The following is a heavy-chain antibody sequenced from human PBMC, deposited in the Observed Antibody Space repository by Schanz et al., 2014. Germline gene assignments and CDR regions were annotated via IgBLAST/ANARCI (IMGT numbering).Heavy chain of an antibody. CDR1: GYTFTSYG. V-gene: IGHV1-69*09. D-gene: IGHD6-19*01. J-gene: IGHJ4*02. Sequence: QVHLVQSGAEVKKPGASVKVSCKASGYTFTSYGINWVRQAPGQGLEWMGRVIPILGVTHYAQKFQGRVTITADKSTTTAYMELNSLNSDDSAIYYCAKDHPSSGWPAFDVWGQGTQVTVSS. CDR2: VIPILGVT. CDR3: AKDHPSSGWPAFDV.